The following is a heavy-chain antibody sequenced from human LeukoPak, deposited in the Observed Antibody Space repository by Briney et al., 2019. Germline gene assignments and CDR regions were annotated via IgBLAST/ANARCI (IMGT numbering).Heavy chain of an antibody. CDR2: IYYSGST. CDR1: GGSISSSSYY. CDR3: ARDGAPGGSAYFDY. J-gene: IGHJ4*02. D-gene: IGHD3-16*01. Sequence: SETLSLTCTVSGGSISSSSYYWGWIRQPPGKGLEWIGSIYYSGSTNYNPSLKSRVTISVDTSKKQFSLKLSSVTAADTAVYYCARDGAPGGSAYFDYWGQGTLVSVSS. V-gene: IGHV4-39*07.